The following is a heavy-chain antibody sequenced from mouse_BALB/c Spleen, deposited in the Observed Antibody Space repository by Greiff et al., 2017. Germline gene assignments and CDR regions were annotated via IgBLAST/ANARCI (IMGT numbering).Heavy chain of an antibody. V-gene: IGHV3-8*02. CDR2: ISYSGST. CDR1: GDSITSGY. D-gene: IGHD2-3*01. CDR3: ARRDGYYDAMDY. J-gene: IGHJ4*01. Sequence: EVKVEESGPSLVKPSQTLSLTCSVTGDSITSGYWNWIRKFPGNKLEYMGYISYSGSTYYNPSLKSRISITRDTSKNQYYLQLNSVTTEDTATYYCARRDGYYDAMDYWGQGTSVTVSS.